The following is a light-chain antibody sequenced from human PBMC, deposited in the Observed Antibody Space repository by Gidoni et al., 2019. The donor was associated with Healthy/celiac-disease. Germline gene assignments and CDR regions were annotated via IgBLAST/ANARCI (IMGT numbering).Light chain of an antibody. J-gene: IGKJ1*01. CDR1: QRVSSSY. CDR2: GAS. Sequence: SQRVSSSYLAWYQQKPGQAPRLLIYGASSRATGIPDRFSGSGSGTDFTLTISRLEPEDFAVYYCQQYGSSPVPFXQXTKVEIK. V-gene: IGKV3-20*01. CDR3: QQYGSSPVP.